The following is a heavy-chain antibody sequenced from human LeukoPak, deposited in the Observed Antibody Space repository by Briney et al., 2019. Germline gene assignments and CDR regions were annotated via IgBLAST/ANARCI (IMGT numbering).Heavy chain of an antibody. V-gene: IGHV3-23*01. D-gene: IGHD6-13*01. CDR3: AAPLYSSSWRDAFDI. CDR1: GFTFSSYA. Sequence: GGSLRLSCAASGFTFSSYAMSWVRQAPGKGLECVSAISGSGGSTYYADSVKGWFTISRDNSKNTLYLQMNSLRAEDTAVYYCAAPLYSSSWRDAFDIWGQGTMVAVSS. J-gene: IGHJ3*02. CDR2: ISGSGGST.